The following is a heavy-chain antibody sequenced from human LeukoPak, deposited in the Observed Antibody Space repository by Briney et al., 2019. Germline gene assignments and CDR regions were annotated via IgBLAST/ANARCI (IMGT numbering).Heavy chain of an antibody. CDR2: ISGSGGST. CDR3: AKKCYVDGSYYFDY. D-gene: IGHD1-26*01. Sequence: PGVSLRLSCAASGFTFSSYAMSWVRQAPGKGLEWVSAISGSGGSTYYADSVKGRFTISRDNSKNTLYLQMNSLRAEDTAVYYCAKKCYVDGSYYFDYWGQGNLVTVSS. V-gene: IGHV3-23*01. CDR1: GFTFSSYA. J-gene: IGHJ4*02.